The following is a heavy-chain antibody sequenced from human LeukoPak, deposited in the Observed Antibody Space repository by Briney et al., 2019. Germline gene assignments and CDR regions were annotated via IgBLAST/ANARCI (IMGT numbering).Heavy chain of an antibody. V-gene: IGHV4-34*01. J-gene: IGHJ5*02. CDR2: INHSGSN. CDR3: AREDRWGRGFDP. D-gene: IGHD3-16*01. Sequence: PSETLSLTCAVYGGSFSGYYWSWIRQPPGKGLEWIGEINHSGSNNYNPSLKSRVTISVDTSKNQFSLKLSSVPAADTAVYYCAREDRWGRGFDPWGQGNLVIVS. CDR1: GGSFSGYY.